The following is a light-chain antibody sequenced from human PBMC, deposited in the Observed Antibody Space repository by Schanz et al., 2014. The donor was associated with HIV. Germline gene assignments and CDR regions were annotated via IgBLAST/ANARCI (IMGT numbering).Light chain of an antibody. CDR3: QQSYSTPIT. J-gene: IGKJ4*01. CDR2: QAS. V-gene: IGKV1-39*01. CDR1: QYISRW. Sequence: DIQMTQSPSTLSASVGDGVTITCRASQYISRWLAWYQQKPRQAPHLLIYQASTLQTGVSSRFSGSGSGTAFTLTISSLQPEDFATYYCQQSYSTPITFGGGTKVEIK.